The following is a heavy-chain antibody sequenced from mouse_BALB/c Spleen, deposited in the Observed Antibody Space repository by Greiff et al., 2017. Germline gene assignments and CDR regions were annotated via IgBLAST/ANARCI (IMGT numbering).Heavy chain of an antibody. J-gene: IGHJ3*01. D-gene: IGHD1-3*01. V-gene: IGHV2-6-7*01. Sequence: VKLVESGPGLVAPSQCLSITCTVSGFSFTGYGVNWVRQPPGKGLEWLGKICGDGRTDYNSALKSRLSISKGNSNTHGFLKMNSLQTNDTATYYCARDPYIITSGTWFAYWGQGTLVTVSA. CDR3: ARDPYIITSGTWFAY. CDR2: ICGDGRT. CDR1: GFSFTGYG.